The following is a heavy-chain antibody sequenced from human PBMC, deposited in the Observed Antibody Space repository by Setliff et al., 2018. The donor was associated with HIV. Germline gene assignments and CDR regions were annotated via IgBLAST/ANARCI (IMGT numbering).Heavy chain of an antibody. CDR2: VHTSGST. CDR1: GGSISSGSYY. J-gene: IGHJ4*02. V-gene: IGHV4-61*02. Sequence: SETLSLTCTVSGGSISSGSYYWNWIRQPAGKGLEWIGRVHTSGSTNYNPSLKSRVTMSVDTSKNQFSLKLSSVTAADTAVYFCAREGATWYQVDYWGQGTLVTVSS. D-gene: IGHD5-12*01. CDR3: AREGATWYQVDY.